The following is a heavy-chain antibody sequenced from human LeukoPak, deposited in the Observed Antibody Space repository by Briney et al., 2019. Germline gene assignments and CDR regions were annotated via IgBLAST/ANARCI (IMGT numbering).Heavy chain of an antibody. D-gene: IGHD3-10*01. CDR3: ARRLRITSGGWFDP. V-gene: IGHV4-34*01. CDR2: INHSGST. Sequence: PSETLSLTCAVYGGSFSGYYWSWIRQPPGKGLEWIGEINHSGSTNYNPSLKSRVTISVDTSKNQFSLKLSSVTAADTAVYYCARRLRITSGGWFDPWGQGTLVTVSS. CDR1: GGSFSGYY. J-gene: IGHJ5*02.